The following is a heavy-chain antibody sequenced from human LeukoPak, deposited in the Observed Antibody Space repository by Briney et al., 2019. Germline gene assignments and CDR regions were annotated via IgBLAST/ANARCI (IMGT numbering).Heavy chain of an antibody. CDR3: ARDQEGFDY. CDR2: IYPRNGST. CDR1: GYTFTSNY. V-gene: IGHV1-46*01. J-gene: IGHJ4*02. Sequence: ASVKVSCKASGYTFTSNYIHWVRQAPGQGLEWMGMIYPRNGSTSYAQKFQGRVTVTRDTSTSTVHMELSGLRSEDTAVYYCARDQEGFDYWGQGTLITVSS.